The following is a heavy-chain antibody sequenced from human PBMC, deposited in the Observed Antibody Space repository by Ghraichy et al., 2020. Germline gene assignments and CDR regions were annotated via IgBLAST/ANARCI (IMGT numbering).Heavy chain of an antibody. CDR2: IYLGGSI. Sequence: SETLSLTCSVSGASISSYYWTWIRQPPGKGLEWIAYIYLGGSINYNPSLKSRVTISVDTSKNQFSLRLSSVTAADTAVYYCARFYYDNSGLNIDYWGQGTLVTVSS. CDR3: ARFYYDNSGLNIDY. V-gene: IGHV4-59*08. D-gene: IGHD3-22*01. CDR1: GASISSYY. J-gene: IGHJ4*02.